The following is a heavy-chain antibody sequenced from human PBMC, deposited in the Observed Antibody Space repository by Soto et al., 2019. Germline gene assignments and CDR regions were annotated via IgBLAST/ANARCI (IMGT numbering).Heavy chain of an antibody. Sequence: LRLSCAASGFSIGSYALSWVRQAPGKGLEWVSTISGSDGKTFYADSVKGRFSISRDTSQSTLYLQMNSLRADDTAMYYCARWSYLDYWGQGTRVTVSS. CDR3: ARWSYLDY. D-gene: IGHD3-3*01. V-gene: IGHV3-23*01. CDR1: GFSIGSYA. CDR2: ISGSDGKT. J-gene: IGHJ4*02.